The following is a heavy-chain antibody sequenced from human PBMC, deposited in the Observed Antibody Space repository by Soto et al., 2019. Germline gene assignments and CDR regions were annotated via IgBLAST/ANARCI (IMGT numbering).Heavy chain of an antibody. CDR2: INHSGST. CDR3: ARHRGSVADSIDY. Sequence: SETLSLTCAVYGGSFSGYYWSWIRQPPGKGLEWIGEINHSGSTYYNPSPKSRVTISVDTSKNQFSLRLSSVTAADTAVYYCARHRGSVADSIDYWGQGTLVTVSS. J-gene: IGHJ4*02. CDR1: GGSFSGYY. V-gene: IGHV4-34*01. D-gene: IGHD6-19*01.